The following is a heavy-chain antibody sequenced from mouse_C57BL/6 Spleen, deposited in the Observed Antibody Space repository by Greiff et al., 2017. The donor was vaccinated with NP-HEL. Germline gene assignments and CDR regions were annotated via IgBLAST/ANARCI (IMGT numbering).Heavy chain of an antibody. J-gene: IGHJ4*01. CDR2: IWRGGST. D-gene: IGHD2-3*01. CDR1: GFSLTSYG. Sequence: QVQLKESGPGLVQPSQSLSITCTVSGFSLTSYGVHWVRQSPGKGLEWLGVIWRGGSTDYNAAFMSRLSITKDNSKSQVFFKMNSLQADDTAIYYCARGFGDGYYVGAMDYWGQGTSVTVSS. V-gene: IGHV2-5*01. CDR3: ARGFGDGYYVGAMDY.